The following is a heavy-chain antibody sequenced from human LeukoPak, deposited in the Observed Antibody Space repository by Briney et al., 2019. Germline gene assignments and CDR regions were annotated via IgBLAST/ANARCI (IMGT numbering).Heavy chain of an antibody. Sequence: PGGSLRLSCAASGFTFRSYGMHWVRQAPGKGLEWVAVIWYDGSNKYCADSVKGRFTISRDNSKNTLSLQMNSLRAEDTAVYYCARDQEYSNSCVDYWGQGTLVTVSS. D-gene: IGHD6-13*01. CDR3: ARDQEYSNSCVDY. CDR2: IWYDGSNK. J-gene: IGHJ4*02. V-gene: IGHV3-33*01. CDR1: GFTFRSYG.